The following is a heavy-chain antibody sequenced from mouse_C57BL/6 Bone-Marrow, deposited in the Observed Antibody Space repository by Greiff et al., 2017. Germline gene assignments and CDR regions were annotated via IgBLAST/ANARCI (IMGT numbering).Heavy chain of an antibody. CDR2: FCSGGSYT. CDR3: ARRGLLRLFDY. D-gene: IGHD1-2*01. CDR1: GFTFSSYG. Sequence: EVKLVESGGDLVKPGGSLKLSCAASGFTFSSYGMSWVRQTPDKRLEWVATFCSGGSYTYYPDSVKGRFTISRDNAKNTLYLQMSSLKSEDTAMYYCARRGLLRLFDYWGQGTTLTVSS. V-gene: IGHV5-6*02. J-gene: IGHJ2*01.